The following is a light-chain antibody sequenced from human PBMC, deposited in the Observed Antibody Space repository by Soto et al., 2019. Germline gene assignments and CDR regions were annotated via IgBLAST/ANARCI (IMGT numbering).Light chain of an antibody. CDR2: WAS. J-gene: IGKJ1*01. Sequence: DIVMIQSPDSLAVSLGERATINCKSSQSVLYSSNNKNYLAWYQQKPGQPPKLLIYWASTRESGVPDRFSGSGSGTDFTLTISSLQAEDVAVYYCQQYYSTPPPWTFGQGTKVEIK. V-gene: IGKV4-1*01. CDR1: QSVLYSSNNKNY. CDR3: QQYYSTPPPWT.